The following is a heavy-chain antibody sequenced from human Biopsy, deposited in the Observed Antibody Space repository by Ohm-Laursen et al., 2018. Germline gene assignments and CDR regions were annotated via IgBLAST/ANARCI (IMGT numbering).Heavy chain of an antibody. Sequence: ASVKVSCNASGGAFTNYAINWVRQAPGHGLEWMGGIITVSETAGYAERFQGRVTITADVTTTTAYMDLSGLRPDDTAVYYCMGGQRGPPIGVTVPGDAFDLWGPGTMVTVSP. CDR3: MGGQRGPPIGVTVPGDAFDL. CDR1: GGAFTNYA. V-gene: IGHV1-69*13. J-gene: IGHJ3*01. CDR2: IITVSETA. D-gene: IGHD2/OR15-2a*01.